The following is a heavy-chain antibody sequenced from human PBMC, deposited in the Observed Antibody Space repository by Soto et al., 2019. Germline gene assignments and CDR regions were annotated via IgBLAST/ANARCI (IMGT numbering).Heavy chain of an antibody. Sequence: ASVKVSCKVSGYTLTELSMHWVRQAPGKGLEWMGGFDPEDGETIYAQKFQGRVTMTEDTSTDTAYMELSSLRSEDTAVYYCATDHPKAHSFAYDILTGYRGPLLWGQGTLVTVSS. D-gene: IGHD3-9*01. J-gene: IGHJ4*02. CDR1: GYTLTELS. V-gene: IGHV1-24*01. CDR3: ATDHPKAHSFAYDILTGYRGPLL. CDR2: FDPEDGET.